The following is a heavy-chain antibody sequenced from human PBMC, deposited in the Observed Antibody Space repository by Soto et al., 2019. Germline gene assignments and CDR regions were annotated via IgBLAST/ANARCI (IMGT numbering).Heavy chain of an antibody. V-gene: IGHV2-5*02. CDR3: AHRMTTVTPAAWYFDL. D-gene: IGHD4-17*01. J-gene: IGHJ2*01. CDR1: GFSLSTSGVG. Sequence: QITLKESGPTLVKPTQTLTLTCTFSGFSLSTSGVGVGWIRQPPGKALEWLALIYWDDDKRYSPSLKSRLTIPKDTPKTQVVLTLTTMDPADTATYYCAHRMTTVTPAAWYFDLWGRGTLVTVSS. CDR2: IYWDDDK.